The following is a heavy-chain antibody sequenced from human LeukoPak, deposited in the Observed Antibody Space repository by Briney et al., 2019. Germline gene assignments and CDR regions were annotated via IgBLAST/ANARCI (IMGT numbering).Heavy chain of an antibody. CDR2: IIPILGIA. Sequence: SVKVSCKASGGTFSSYAISWVRQPPGQGLEWMGRIIPILGIANYAQKFQGRVTITADKSTSTAYMELSSLRSEDTAVSYCARATRDSHDAFDIWGQGTMVTVSS. D-gene: IGHD5-24*01. J-gene: IGHJ3*02. CDR3: ARATRDSHDAFDI. V-gene: IGHV1-69*04. CDR1: GGTFSSYA.